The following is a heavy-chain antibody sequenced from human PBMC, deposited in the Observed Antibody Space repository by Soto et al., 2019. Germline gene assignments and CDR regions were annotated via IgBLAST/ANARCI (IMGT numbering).Heavy chain of an antibody. V-gene: IGHV1-2*04. CDR2: INPNSGGT. D-gene: IGHD6-19*01. J-gene: IGHJ4*02. CDR1: GYAYNGKY. Sequence: SVEVCWKACGYAYNGKYRRWVRQANGQGLEWMGWINPNSGGTNYAQKFQGWVTMTRDTSISTAYMELSRLRSDDTAVYYCAITSQFSSGWYAFDYWGQGTLVTVS. CDR3: AITSQFSSGWYAFDY.